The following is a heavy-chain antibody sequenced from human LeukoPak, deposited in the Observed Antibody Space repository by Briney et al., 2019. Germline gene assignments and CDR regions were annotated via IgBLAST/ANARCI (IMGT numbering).Heavy chain of an antibody. CDR1: GYILVSYW. V-gene: IGHV5-51*01. CDR3: ARPRNGQKLSFDY. D-gene: IGHD5-24*01. Sequence: GESLKIPRNGSGYILVSYWNHWVPQMPGKGLECMGIIYPGDSDTRYSPSFQGQVTITADKSISTDYLQWSSLKASDTAMYYGARPRNGQKLSFDYWGQGTLVTVSS. CDR2: IYPGDSDT. J-gene: IGHJ4*02.